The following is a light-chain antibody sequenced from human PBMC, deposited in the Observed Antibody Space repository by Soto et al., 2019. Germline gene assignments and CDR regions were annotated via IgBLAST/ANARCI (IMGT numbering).Light chain of an antibody. Sequence: SVLTQPPSVSGAPGQRVTISCTGSSSNIGTDYDVHWYQQVPGTAPKLLISGQDNRPSGVPDRFSGSKSGTSASLAITGLQAEDEADYYCQSYDSSLSIVVFGGGTKVTVL. J-gene: IGLJ2*01. CDR3: QSYDSSLSIVV. CDR1: SSNIGTDYD. CDR2: GQD. V-gene: IGLV1-40*01.